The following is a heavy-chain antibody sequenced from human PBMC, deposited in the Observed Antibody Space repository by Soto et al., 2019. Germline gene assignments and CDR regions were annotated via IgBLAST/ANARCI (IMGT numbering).Heavy chain of an antibody. CDR3: AILGAYYHSLDP. Sequence: PSETLSLTCTVSGGSISSGDYYWSWIRQPPGKGLEWIGYIYYSGSTYYNPSLKSRVTISVDTSKNQFSLKLSSVTAADTAVYYCAILGAYYHSLDPWGPGTLVTVSS. J-gene: IGHJ5*02. CDR1: GGSISSGDYY. CDR2: IYYSGST. D-gene: IGHD2-21*01. V-gene: IGHV4-30-4*01.